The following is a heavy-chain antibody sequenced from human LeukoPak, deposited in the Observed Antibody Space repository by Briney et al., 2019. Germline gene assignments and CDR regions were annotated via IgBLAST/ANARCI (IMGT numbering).Heavy chain of an antibody. CDR2: INPSGGST. V-gene: IGHV1-46*01. J-gene: IGHJ4*02. CDR1: GYTFTSYY. D-gene: IGHD3-10*01. Sequence: GASVKVSCKASGYTFTSYYMHWVRQAPGQGLEWMGIINPSGGSTSYAQKFQGRVTMTRDMSTSTAYMELSSLRSEDTAVYYCGLTFGELLEFDYWGQGTLVTVSS. CDR3: GLTFGELLEFDY.